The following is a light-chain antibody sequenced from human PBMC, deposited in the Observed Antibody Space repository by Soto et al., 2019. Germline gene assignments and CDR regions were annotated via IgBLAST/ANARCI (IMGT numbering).Light chain of an antibody. CDR2: DAS. Sequence: DIQMTQSPSTLSASVGDRVSITCRASQSIDTWLAWYQQKPGKAPKLLVYDASSLESGVPSRFSGSGSGTEFTLTINNLQHDAIATYYCQEYNSYSPSTFGQGTKLQIK. J-gene: IGKJ2*01. CDR1: QSIDTW. CDR3: QEYNSYSPST. V-gene: IGKV1-5*01.